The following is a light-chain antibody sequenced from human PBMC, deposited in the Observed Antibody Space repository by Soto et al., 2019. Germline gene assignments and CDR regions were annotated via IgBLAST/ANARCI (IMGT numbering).Light chain of an antibody. Sequence: QSVLTQPASVSGSPGQSITISCTGTSSDVGGYNYVSWYQHHPGKAPKLMIYEVNNRPSGVSNRFSGSKSGNTASLTISGLQAEDEADYYCSSFTITSTYVFGTGTKVTVL. V-gene: IGLV2-14*01. CDR2: EVN. CDR1: SSDVGGYNY. CDR3: SSFTITSTYV. J-gene: IGLJ1*01.